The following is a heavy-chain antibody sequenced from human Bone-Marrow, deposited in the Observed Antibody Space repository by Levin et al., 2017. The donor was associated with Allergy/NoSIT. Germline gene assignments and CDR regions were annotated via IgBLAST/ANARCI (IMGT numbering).Heavy chain of an antibody. CDR1: GGSVSSSSYY. D-gene: IGHD6-19*01. CDR3: ARHVHSAWSVGRLYYFDY. Sequence: NASETLSLTCVVSGGSVSSSSYYWGWIRQPPGKGLEWIGSIYFSGTTYYNPSLKSRVTVSVDTSKNQFSLKLSSVTAADTAVYSCARHVHSAWSVGRLYYFDYWGQGTLVTVSS. J-gene: IGHJ4*02. V-gene: IGHV4-39*01. CDR2: IYFSGTT.